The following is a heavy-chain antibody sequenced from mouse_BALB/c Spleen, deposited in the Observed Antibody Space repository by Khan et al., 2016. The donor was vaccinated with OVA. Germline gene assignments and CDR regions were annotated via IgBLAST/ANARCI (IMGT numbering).Heavy chain of an antibody. CDR1: GYTFTDYY. CDR2: ISPGSGDT. D-gene: IGHD1-2*01. CDR3: ARRNYFGYTFAY. V-gene: IGHV1-77*01. Sequence: QVQLQQSGAELARPGASVKLSCKASGYTFTDYYINWVKQRTGQGLEWIGEISPGSGDTYYNERFKGKATLTADKSSNTAYMQLSSLTSEASAVYFWARRNYFGYTFAYWGQGTLVTVSA. J-gene: IGHJ3*01.